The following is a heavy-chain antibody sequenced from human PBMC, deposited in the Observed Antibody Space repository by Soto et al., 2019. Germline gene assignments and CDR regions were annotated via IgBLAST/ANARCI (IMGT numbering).Heavy chain of an antibody. D-gene: IGHD2-2*01. CDR3: ARVITVVVPAATHGPFDY. V-gene: IGHV4-34*01. Sequence: SETLSLTCAVYGGSFSGYYWSWIRQPPGKGLEWIGEINHSGSTNYNPSLKSRVTISVDTSKNQFSLKLSSVTAADTAVYYCARVITVVVPAATHGPFDYWGQGTLVTVSS. CDR1: GGSFSGYY. J-gene: IGHJ4*02. CDR2: INHSGST.